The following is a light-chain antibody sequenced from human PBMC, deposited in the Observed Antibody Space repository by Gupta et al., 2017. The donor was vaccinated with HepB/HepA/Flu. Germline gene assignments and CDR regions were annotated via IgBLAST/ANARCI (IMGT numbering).Light chain of an antibody. CDR2: GNS. CDR3: QSDDSSRSEV. CDR1: SPNTGAGYD. V-gene: IGLV1-40*01. J-gene: IGLJ1*01. Sequence: QSVLTQPPPLSAAPGQRVTISCTGRSPNTGAGYDVHWYQQLPGTAPKLLLYGNSKRPGGVPGRFSGSKAGTAASLAITGHQEEEEADYYCQSDDSSRSEVFGTGTKVTVL.